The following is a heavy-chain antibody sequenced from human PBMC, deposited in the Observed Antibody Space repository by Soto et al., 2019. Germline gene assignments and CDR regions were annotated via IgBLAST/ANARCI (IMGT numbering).Heavy chain of an antibody. CDR1: GGSFSGYY. J-gene: IGHJ6*03. Sequence: SETLSLTCAVYGGSFSGYYWSWIRQPPGKGLEWIGEINHSGSTNYNPSLKSRVTISVDTSKNQFSLKLSSVTAADTAVYYCAGRVGYCSSTSCYVYTGYYYMDVWGKGTTVTVSS. D-gene: IGHD2-2*01. V-gene: IGHV4-34*01. CDR2: INHSGST. CDR3: AGRVGYCSSTSCYVYTGYYYMDV.